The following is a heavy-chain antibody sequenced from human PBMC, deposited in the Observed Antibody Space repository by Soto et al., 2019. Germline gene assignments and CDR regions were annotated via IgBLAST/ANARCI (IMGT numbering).Heavy chain of an antibody. V-gene: IGHV3-30-3*01. CDR3: ARDPRGRILTGHGAFDI. D-gene: IGHD3-9*01. J-gene: IGHJ3*02. CDR1: GFTFSSYA. Sequence: GGSLRLSCAASGFTFSSYAMQWVRQAPGKGLEWVAVISYDGSNKYYADSVKGRFTISRDNSKNTLYLQMNSLRAEDTAVYYCARDPRGRILTGHGAFDIWGQGTMVTVSS. CDR2: ISYDGSNK.